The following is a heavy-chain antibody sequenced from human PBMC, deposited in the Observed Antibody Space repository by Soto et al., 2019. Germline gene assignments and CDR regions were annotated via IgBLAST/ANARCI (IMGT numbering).Heavy chain of an antibody. CDR2: TSYDGSNK. V-gene: IGHV3-30*18. D-gene: IGHD6-6*01. CDR3: AKGIAALAYYYGMDV. CDR1: GFTFSSYG. Sequence: QVQLVESGGGVVQPGRSLRLSCAASGFTFSSYGMHWVRQAPGKGLERVAVTSYDGSNKYYADSVKGRFTISRDNSKNTLYLQMNSLRAEATAVYYCAKGIAALAYYYGMDVWGQGTTVTVSS. J-gene: IGHJ6*02.